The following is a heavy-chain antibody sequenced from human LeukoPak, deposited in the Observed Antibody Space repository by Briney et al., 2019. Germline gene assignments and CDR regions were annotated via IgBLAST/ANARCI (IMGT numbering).Heavy chain of an antibody. CDR1: GFTFSNYA. Sequence: PGGSLRLSCAASGFTFSNYAMHWVRQAPGKGLEWVTVISYDGSNKYYADSVKGRFTISRDNSKNTLSLQMNSLRAEDTAVYYCAKDLHTSHCCLPFDYWGQGTLVTVSS. J-gene: IGHJ4*02. V-gene: IGHV3-30*04. CDR2: ISYDGSNK. CDR3: AKDLHTSHCCLPFDY. D-gene: IGHD2-2*01.